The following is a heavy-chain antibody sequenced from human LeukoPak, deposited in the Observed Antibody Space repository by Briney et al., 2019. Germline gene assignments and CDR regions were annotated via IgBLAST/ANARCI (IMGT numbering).Heavy chain of an antibody. V-gene: IGHV1-46*01. CDR1: GYTFTSYY. CDR2: INPTGGSA. J-gene: IGHJ4*02. Sequence: ASVKVSCKASGYTFTSYYMHWVRQAPGQGLEWMGLINPTGGSAGYAQKFQGRVTMTRDMSTSTVYMELSSLRSEDTAVYYCARDPLAAAGRIFDYWGQGTLVTVSS. CDR3: ARDPLAAAGRIFDY. D-gene: IGHD6-13*01.